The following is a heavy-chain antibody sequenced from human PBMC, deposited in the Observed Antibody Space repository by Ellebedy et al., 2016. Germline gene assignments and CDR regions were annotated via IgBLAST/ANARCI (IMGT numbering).Heavy chain of an antibody. CDR1: GGSISSSSYY. Sequence: SETLSLTCTVSGGSISSSSYYWGWIRQPPGKGLEWIGSIYYSGSTYSNPSLKSRVTISVDTSKNQFSLKLSSVTAADTAVYYCARSASLWFGELLYSVDWFDPWGQGTLVTVSS. D-gene: IGHD3-10*01. CDR3: ARSASLWFGELLYSVDWFDP. J-gene: IGHJ5*02. V-gene: IGHV4-39*01. CDR2: IYYSGST.